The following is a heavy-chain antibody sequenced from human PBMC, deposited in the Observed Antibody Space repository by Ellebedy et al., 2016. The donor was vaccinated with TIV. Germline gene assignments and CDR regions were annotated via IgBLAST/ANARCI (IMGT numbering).Heavy chain of an antibody. CDR2: ISSSSSYI. CDR3: ARAHSSSWYYCYDY. D-gene: IGHD6-13*01. V-gene: IGHV3-21*01. J-gene: IGHJ4*02. CDR1: EFTFSSYS. Sequence: GESLKISCAASEFTFSSYSMNWVRQAPGKGLEWVSSISSSSSYIYYADSVKGRFTISRDNAKNSLYLQMNSLRAEDTAVYYCARAHSSSWYYCYDYWGQGTLVTVSS.